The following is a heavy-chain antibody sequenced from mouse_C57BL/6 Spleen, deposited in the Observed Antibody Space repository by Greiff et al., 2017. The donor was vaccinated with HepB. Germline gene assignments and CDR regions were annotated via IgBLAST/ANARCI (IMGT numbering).Heavy chain of an antibody. CDR3: ARIDGYHDWYFDV. V-gene: IGHV3-6*01. D-gene: IGHD2-3*01. CDR2: ISYDGSN. CDR1: GYSITSGYY. Sequence: DVKLQESGPGLVKPSQSLSLTCSVTGYSITSGYYWNWIRQFPGNKLEWMGYISYDGSNNYNPSLKNRISITRDTSKNQFFLKLNSVTTEDTATYYCARIDGYHDWYFDVWGTGTTVTVSS. J-gene: IGHJ1*03.